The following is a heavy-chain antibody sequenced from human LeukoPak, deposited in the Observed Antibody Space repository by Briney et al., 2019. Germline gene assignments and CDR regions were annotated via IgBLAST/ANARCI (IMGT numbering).Heavy chain of an antibody. Sequence: GASVKVSCKASGYTFTGYYMHWVRQAPGQGLEWMGWINPNSGGTNYAQKFQGRVTMTRDTSISTAYMELSRLRSEDTAVYYCARESVSGSGSYFVASYFDYWGQGTLVTVSS. CDR1: GYTFTGYY. CDR2: INPNSGGT. D-gene: IGHD1-26*01. CDR3: ARESVSGSGSYFVASYFDY. J-gene: IGHJ4*02. V-gene: IGHV1-2*02.